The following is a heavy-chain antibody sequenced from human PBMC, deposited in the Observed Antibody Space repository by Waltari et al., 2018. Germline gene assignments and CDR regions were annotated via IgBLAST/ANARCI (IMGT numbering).Heavy chain of an antibody. CDR1: GFTFSSYS. J-gene: IGHJ4*02. D-gene: IGHD6-19*01. CDR3: ARDNVAGTSFDY. CDR2: IRSSSSYI. Sequence: EVQLVESGGGLVKPGGYLRLSCAASGFTFSSYSMNWVRQAPGKGLEWVSSIRSSSSYIYYADSVKGRFTISRDNAKNSLYLQMNSLRAEDTAVYYCARDNVAGTSFDYWGQGTLVTVSS. V-gene: IGHV3-21*01.